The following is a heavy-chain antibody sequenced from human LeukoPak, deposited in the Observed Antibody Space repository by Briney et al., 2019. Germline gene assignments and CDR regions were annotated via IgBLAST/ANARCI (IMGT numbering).Heavy chain of an antibody. CDR1: GFTFSSYA. J-gene: IGHJ4*02. D-gene: IGHD2-15*01. V-gene: IGHV3-23*01. CDR2: ISGSGGST. CDR3: AKCRIVVVVAAGNDY. Sequence: GGSLRLSCAASGFTFSSYAMSWVRQAPGKWLEWVSAISGSGGSTYYADSVKGRFTISRDNSKNTLYLQMNSLRAEDTAVYYCAKCRIVVVVAAGNDYWGQGTLVTVSS.